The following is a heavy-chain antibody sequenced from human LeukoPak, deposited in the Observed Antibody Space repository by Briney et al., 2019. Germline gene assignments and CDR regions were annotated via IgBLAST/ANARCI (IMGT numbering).Heavy chain of an antibody. D-gene: IGHD6-25*01. CDR2: ISTVSTYT. J-gene: IGHJ6*03. CDR1: GFTFSDYS. V-gene: IGHV3-21*01. Sequence: MPGGSLRLSCAASGFTFSDYSMNWVRQAPGKGLEWVASISTVSTYTFYAESLKGRISISRDNAKNSLILQMSSLGADDTAVYYCTRDGSGFYYYYYMDVWGKGTTVTVSS. CDR3: TRDGSGFYYYYYMDV.